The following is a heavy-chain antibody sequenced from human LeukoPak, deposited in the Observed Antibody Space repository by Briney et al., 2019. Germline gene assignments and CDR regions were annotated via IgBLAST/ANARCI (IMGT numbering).Heavy chain of an antibody. D-gene: IGHD6-13*01. V-gene: IGHV3-21*01. CDR2: ISGSSTFI. Sequence: GGSLRLSCAASGFTFSTYSMNWVRQAPGKGLEWVSSISGSSTFIYCADSVQGRFTISRDNAKNSLYLQMDSLRDEDTAVYHCARDPFPRRVAAGSGYFDYWGQGALVTVSS. J-gene: IGHJ4*02. CDR1: GFTFSTYS. CDR3: ARDPFPRRVAAGSGYFDY.